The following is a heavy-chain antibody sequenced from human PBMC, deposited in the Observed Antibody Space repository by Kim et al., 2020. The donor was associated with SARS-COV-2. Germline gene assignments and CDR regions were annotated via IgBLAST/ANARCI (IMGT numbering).Heavy chain of an antibody. J-gene: IGHJ6*02. CDR3: ARDQIVVVPAAMKWPSLYGMDV. V-gene: IGHV4-59*13. CDR1: GGSISSYY. CDR2: IYYSGST. D-gene: IGHD2-2*01. Sequence: SETLSLTCTVSGGSISSYYWSWIRQPPGKGLEWIGYIYYSGSTNYNPSLKSRVTISVDTSKNQFTLQLSSVTAADTAVYYCARDQIVVVPAAMKWPSLYGMDVWGQGTTVTVSS.